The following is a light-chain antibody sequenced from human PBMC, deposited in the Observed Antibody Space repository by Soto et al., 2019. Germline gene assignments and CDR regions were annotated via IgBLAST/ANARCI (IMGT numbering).Light chain of an antibody. Sequence: EVVLTQSPVTPSLSPWERATLSCRASQSFLGLLAWYQQKPGQAPRLLIYDAYNRATGIPPRFSGSGSGTDFTLTISSLEPEDSAVYYCQQRHRWPNTFGQGTRLEIK. CDR2: DAY. V-gene: IGKV3-11*01. CDR1: QSFLGL. J-gene: IGKJ5*01. CDR3: QQRHRWPNT.